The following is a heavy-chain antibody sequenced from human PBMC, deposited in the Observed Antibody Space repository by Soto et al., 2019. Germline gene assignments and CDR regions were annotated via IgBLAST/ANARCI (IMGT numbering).Heavy chain of an antibody. J-gene: IGHJ4*02. CDR2: ISYDGSNK. V-gene: IGHV3-30-3*01. CDR1: GFTFSSYA. CDR3: ASDGRGSYYYDSSGYYVANDY. Sequence: PGGSLRLSCAASGFTFSSYAMHWVRQAPGKGLEWVAVISYDGSNKYYADSVKGRFTISRDNSKNTLYLQMNSLRAEDTAVYYCASDGRGSYYYDSSGYYVANDYWGQGTLVTVSS. D-gene: IGHD3-22*01.